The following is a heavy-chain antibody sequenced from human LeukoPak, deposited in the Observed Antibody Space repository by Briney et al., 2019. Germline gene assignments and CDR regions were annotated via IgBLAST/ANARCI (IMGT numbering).Heavy chain of an antibody. V-gene: IGHV1-69*05. Sequence: SVKVSCKASAGTFTIYAISWERQPPGQGLEWMGGIIPIFGTANYAQTFQGRVTITTDESTNTTYMELSSLRSEDTPVYYCARANRLAAGTAFDCGGQGSLVTVSS. CDR2: IIPIFGTA. CDR3: ARANRLAAGTAFDC. D-gene: IGHD6-13*01. CDR1: AGTFTIYA. J-gene: IGHJ4*02.